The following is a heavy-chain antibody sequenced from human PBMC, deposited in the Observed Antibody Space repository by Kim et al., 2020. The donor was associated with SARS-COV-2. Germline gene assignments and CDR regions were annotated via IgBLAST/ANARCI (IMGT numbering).Heavy chain of an antibody. J-gene: IGHJ4*02. Sequence: SETLSLTCTVSGGSISSSSYYWGWIRQPPGKGLEWIGSIYYSRSTYYNPSLKSRVTISVDTSKNQFSLKLSSVTAADTAVYYCARGVRTRSGYFYWGQGTLVTVSS. D-gene: IGHD3-22*01. V-gene: IGHV4-39*07. CDR2: IYYSRST. CDR3: ARGVRTRSGYFY. CDR1: GGSISSSSYY.